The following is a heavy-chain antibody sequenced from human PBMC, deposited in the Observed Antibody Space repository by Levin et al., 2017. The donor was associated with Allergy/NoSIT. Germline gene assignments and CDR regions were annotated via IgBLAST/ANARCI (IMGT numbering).Heavy chain of an antibody. V-gene: IGHV4-59*01. CDR3: ASGVDKTILLDY. CDR2: IYYSGST. D-gene: IGHD5-18*01. J-gene: IGHJ4*02. Sequence: PSETLSLTCTVSGGSISGSYWSWIRQPPGKGLEWIGYIYYSGSTNYNPSLKSRVTISVDTSKTQFSLKLSSVTAADTAVYYCASGVDKTILLDYWGQGTLVTVSS. CDR1: GGSISGSY.